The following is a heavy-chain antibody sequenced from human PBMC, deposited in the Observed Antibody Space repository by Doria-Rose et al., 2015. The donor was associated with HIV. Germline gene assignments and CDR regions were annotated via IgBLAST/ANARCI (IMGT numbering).Heavy chain of an antibody. CDR3: ARGSYAGES. CDR2: IKEDGSEK. CDR1: GFIFTKYW. V-gene: IGHV3-7*05. Sequence: VQLVQSGGGLVQPGGSLRLSCAASGFIFTKYWMTWVRQAPGKGLEWVANIKEDGSEKHYVDSVKGRFTVSRDNAKTSLYLQMNSLRAEDTAVYYGARGSYAGESWGQGTLVTVSS. J-gene: IGHJ5*02. D-gene: IGHD3-10*01.